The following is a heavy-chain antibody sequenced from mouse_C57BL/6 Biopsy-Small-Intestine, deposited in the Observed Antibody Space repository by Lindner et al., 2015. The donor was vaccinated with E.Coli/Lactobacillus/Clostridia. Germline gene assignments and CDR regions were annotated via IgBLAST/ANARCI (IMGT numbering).Heavy chain of an antibody. Sequence: VQLQESGPELVKPGTSVKIPCKASGYTFTDYNMDWVKQSHGKSLEWIGNINPYNGDIFYNQKFKGKATLAVDKSSSTAYMELRSLTSEDTAVYYCATSFSYWGQGTLVTVSA. CDR3: ATSFSY. CDR2: INPYNGDI. J-gene: IGHJ3*01. V-gene: IGHV1-18*01. CDR1: GYTFTDYN.